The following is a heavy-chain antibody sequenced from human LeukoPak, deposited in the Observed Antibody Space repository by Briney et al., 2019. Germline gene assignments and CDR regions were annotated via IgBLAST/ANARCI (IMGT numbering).Heavy chain of an antibody. CDR3: ARGYSYGPYYFDY. V-gene: IGHV4-30-4*01. D-gene: IGHD5-18*01. J-gene: IGHJ4*02. CDR1: GGSISSGDYY. Sequence: SETLSLTCTVSGGSISSGDYYWSWIRQPPGKGLEWIGYIYYSGGTYYNPSLKSRVTISVDTSKNQFSLKLSSVTAADTAVYYCARGYSYGPYYFDYWGQGTLVTVSS. CDR2: IYYSGGT.